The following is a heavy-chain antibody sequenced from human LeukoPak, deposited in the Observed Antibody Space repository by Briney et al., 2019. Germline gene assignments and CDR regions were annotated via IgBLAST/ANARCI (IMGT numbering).Heavy chain of an antibody. Sequence: GKSLRLSCAASGFTFSGYPIHWVRQAPGKGLEWVAVISYDGSNKYYADSVKGRFTISRDNSKNTLYLQMNSLRAEDTAVYYCAKDPPPYCGGDCYSYFQHWGQGTLVTVSS. V-gene: IGHV3-30-3*02. CDR1: GFTFSGYP. D-gene: IGHD2-21*02. CDR3: AKDPPPYCGGDCYSYFQH. J-gene: IGHJ1*01. CDR2: ISYDGSNK.